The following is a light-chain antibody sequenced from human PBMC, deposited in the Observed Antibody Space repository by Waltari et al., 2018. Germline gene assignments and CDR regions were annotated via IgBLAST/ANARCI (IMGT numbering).Light chain of an antibody. CDR3: QQSYSTLT. CDR1: RNINNY. V-gene: IGKV1-39*01. J-gene: IGKJ3*01. Sequence: DIQMTQTPSSLSASVGDRVTITCRARRNINNYLNWYQQKPGKAPKRLIYAESSLQSGVPARFSGSGSGTEFTLTISSLQPEDFATYYCQQSYSTLTFGPGTKVDIK. CDR2: AES.